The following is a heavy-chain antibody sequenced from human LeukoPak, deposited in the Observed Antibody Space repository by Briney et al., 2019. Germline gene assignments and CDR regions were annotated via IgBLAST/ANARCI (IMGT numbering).Heavy chain of an antibody. D-gene: IGHD6-19*01. CDR3: ARGSGVAVGMDV. CDR1: GGSISSSSYY. V-gene: IGHV4-61*02. CDR2: FFTGGST. J-gene: IGHJ6*02. Sequence: SETLSLTCTVSGGSISSSSYYWSWNRQSAGKGLEWIGRFFTGGSTYYNPSLESRVTMSVDTSKNQFSLKLWSVTAADTAVYFCARGSGVAVGMDVWGQGTTVIVSS.